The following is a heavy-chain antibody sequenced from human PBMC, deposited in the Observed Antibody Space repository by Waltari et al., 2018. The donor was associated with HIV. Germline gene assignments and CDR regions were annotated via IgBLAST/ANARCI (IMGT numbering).Heavy chain of an antibody. CDR1: GSGLSSYA. J-gene: IGHJ4*02. CDR3: VKGGGYEDSTGNVPFDY. V-gene: IGHV3-23*01. CDR2: MGGGGEGL. D-gene: IGHD3-16*01. Sequence: GQLLESGGGLVQYGGSLTLSYAVTGSGLSSYAMLWVRQGPGTGVDGVVAMGGGGEGLYCVDAVKGGFTISRDNSKNVLSLEMNGLRAEDTAVYYCVKGGGYEDSTGNVPFDYWGQGGLVTVAS.